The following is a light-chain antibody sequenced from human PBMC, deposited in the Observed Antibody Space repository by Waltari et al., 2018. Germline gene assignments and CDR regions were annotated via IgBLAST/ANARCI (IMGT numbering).Light chain of an antibody. Sequence: DIVMTQSPDSLAVSLGERATINCKSSQSVFYSPNKKNYIALYQQKPGQPPKLLIYWASTRESGVPDRFSGSGAGTDFTLTISSLQAEDVAVDFCQKYSGGYTFGQGTKLEIK. CDR1: QSVFYSPNKKNY. J-gene: IGKJ2*01. CDR3: QKYSGGYT. CDR2: WAS. V-gene: IGKV4-1*01.